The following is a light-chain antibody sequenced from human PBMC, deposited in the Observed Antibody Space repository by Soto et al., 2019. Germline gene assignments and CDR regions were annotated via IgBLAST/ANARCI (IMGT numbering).Light chain of an antibody. V-gene: IGLV4-60*02. CDR1: SGPTSYS. CDR2: VEGSGNY. CDR3: ETWDTLAQRV. J-gene: IGLJ2*01. Sequence: QLVLTQSSSASASLGSSVRLTCTLSSGPTSYSIAWHQQRPGKATRYLMKVEGSGNYNKGSGVPDRFSGSSSGADRYLTISNLQFEDEADYYCETWDTLAQRVFGGGTKVTVL.